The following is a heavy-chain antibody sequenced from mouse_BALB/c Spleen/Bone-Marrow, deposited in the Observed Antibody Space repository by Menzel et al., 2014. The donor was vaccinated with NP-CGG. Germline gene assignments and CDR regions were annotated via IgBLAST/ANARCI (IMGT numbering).Heavy chain of an antibody. CDR2: IDPANGNT. Sequence: EVQLQQSGAELVKPGASVKLSCTASGFNIKDTYMHWVKQRPEQGLEWIGRIDPANGNTKYDPKFQGKATITADTSSNTAYLHLSSLTSEDTAAYYCASYVYGYYFDYWGQGTTLTVSS. CDR3: ASYVYGYYFDY. CDR1: GFNIKDTY. J-gene: IGHJ2*01. V-gene: IGHV14-3*02. D-gene: IGHD2-2*01.